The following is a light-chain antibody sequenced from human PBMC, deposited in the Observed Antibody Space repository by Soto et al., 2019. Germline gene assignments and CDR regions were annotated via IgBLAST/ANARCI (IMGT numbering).Light chain of an antibody. Sequence: EIVMTQSPATLSVSPGERATLSCRASQSVSSNLAWYQQKPGQAPRLLIYDASSRATGIPDRFSGSGSGTDFTLTISRLEPEDFAVYFCYQYDSSPWTVGQGTKVDIK. J-gene: IGKJ1*01. CDR3: YQYDSSPWT. CDR2: DAS. CDR1: QSVSSN. V-gene: IGKV3-20*01.